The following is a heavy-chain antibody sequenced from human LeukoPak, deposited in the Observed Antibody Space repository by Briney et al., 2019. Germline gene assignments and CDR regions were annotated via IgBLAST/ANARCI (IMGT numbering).Heavy chain of an antibody. Sequence: PGRSLRLSCAASGFTFSSYGMHWVRQAPGKGLEWVAVISYDGSNKYYADSVKGRFTISRDNSKNTLYLQMNSLRAEDTAVYYCATSYVLMVYAGNDYWGQGTLVTVSS. J-gene: IGHJ4*02. CDR3: ATSYVLMVYAGNDY. CDR2: ISYDGSNK. V-gene: IGHV3-30*03. CDR1: GFTFSSYG. D-gene: IGHD2-8*01.